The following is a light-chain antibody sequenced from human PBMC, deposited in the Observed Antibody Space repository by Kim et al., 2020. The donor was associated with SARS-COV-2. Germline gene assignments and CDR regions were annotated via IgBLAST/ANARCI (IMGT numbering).Light chain of an antibody. Sequence: DIVMTQSPDSLAVSLGERATINCKSSQSVLYSSNNKNYLAWYQRKPGQPPKLLIYWASTRESGVPDRFGGSGSGTDFTLTISSLQAEDVAIYYCQQYYSTLTFGGGTKVDIK. V-gene: IGKV4-1*01. CDR3: QQYYSTLT. CDR2: WAS. CDR1: QSVLYSSNNKNY. J-gene: IGKJ4*01.